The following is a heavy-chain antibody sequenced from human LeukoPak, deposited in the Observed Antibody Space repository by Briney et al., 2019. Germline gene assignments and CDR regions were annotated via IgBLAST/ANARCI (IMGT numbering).Heavy chain of an antibody. CDR1: GGSVTSTNW. V-gene: IGHV4-4*02. CDR2: VHLDGRT. D-gene: IGHD3-3*01. J-gene: IGHJ4*02. Sequence: PSETLSLTCDVSGGSVTSTNWWTWVRQPPGKGLEWIGEVHLDGRTNYNPSLKSRLIMSVDLPDNHISLKLTSVPAADTAVYYCAREGGFYRPLDYSGQGTLVTVSS. CDR3: AREGGFYRPLDY.